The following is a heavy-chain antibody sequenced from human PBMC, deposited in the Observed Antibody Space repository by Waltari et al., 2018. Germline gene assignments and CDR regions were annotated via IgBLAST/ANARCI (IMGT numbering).Heavy chain of an antibody. CDR2: ISSSSSYI. CDR1: GFTFSRYS. D-gene: IGHD3-10*01. CDR3: ASHRSNWYFDL. Sequence: EVQLVESGGGLVKPGGSLRLSCAASGFTFSRYSMNWVRQAPGKGLEWVSSISSSSSYIYYADSVKGRFTISRDNAKNSLYLQMNSLRAEDTAVYYCASHRSNWYFDLWGRGTLVTVSS. J-gene: IGHJ2*01. V-gene: IGHV3-21*01.